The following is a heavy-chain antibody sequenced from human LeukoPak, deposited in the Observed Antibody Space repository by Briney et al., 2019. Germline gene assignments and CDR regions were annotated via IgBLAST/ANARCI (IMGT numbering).Heavy chain of an antibody. CDR1: GFTFSNYA. D-gene: IGHD1-26*01. J-gene: IGHJ3*02. CDR3: ARDAVGATTGAFEI. CDR2: ISGNGGST. Sequence: GGSLRLSCAASGFTFSNYAMHWVRQAPGKGLEYVSAISGNGGSTYYANSVKGRFTISRDNSKNTLYLQMGSLRAEDMAVYYCARDAVGATTGAFEIWGQGTMVIVSS. V-gene: IGHV3-64*01.